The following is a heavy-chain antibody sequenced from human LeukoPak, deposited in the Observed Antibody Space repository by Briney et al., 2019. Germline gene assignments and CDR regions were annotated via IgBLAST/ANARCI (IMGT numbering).Heavy chain of an antibody. Sequence: SVKVSCKASGGTYSSYAISWVRQAPGQGLEWMGGIIPIFGTANYAQKFQGRFTITTDESTSTAYMELSSLRSEDMAVYYCARDNVEMATFDYWGQGTLVTVSS. V-gene: IGHV1-69*05. CDR1: GGTYSSYA. D-gene: IGHD5-24*01. CDR2: IIPIFGTA. CDR3: ARDNVEMATFDY. J-gene: IGHJ4*02.